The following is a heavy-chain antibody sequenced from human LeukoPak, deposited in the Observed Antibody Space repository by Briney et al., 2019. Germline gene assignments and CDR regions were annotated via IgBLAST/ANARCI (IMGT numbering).Heavy chain of an antibody. V-gene: IGHV3-7*01. Sequence: PGGSLRLSCAASGFTFSSYWMSWVRQAPGKGLEWVANIKQDGSEKYYVDSVKGRFTISRDNAKNSLYLQMNSLRAEDTAVYYCARDGSRFLEWPRLWGQGTLVTVSS. CDR1: GFTFSSYW. J-gene: IGHJ4*02. D-gene: IGHD3-3*01. CDR3: ARDGSRFLEWPRL. CDR2: IKQDGSEK.